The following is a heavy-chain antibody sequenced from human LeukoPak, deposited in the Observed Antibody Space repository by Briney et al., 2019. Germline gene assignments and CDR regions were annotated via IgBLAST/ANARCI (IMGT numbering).Heavy chain of an antibody. V-gene: IGHV3-11*04. CDR2: ISSSGSTI. Sequence: GGSLRLSCAASGFTFSDYYMSWIRQAPGKGLEWVSYISSSGSTIYCADSVKGRFTISRDNAKNSLYLQMNSLRAEDTAVYYCARESAVAGKYYYYYMDVWGKGTTVTVSS. CDR3: ARESAVAGKYYYYYMDV. CDR1: GFTFSDYY. D-gene: IGHD6-19*01. J-gene: IGHJ6*03.